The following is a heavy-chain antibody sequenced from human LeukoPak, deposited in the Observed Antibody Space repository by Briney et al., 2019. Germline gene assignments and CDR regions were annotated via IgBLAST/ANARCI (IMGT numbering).Heavy chain of an antibody. CDR3: ARVSLWFGDAENFDY. V-gene: IGHV3-48*02. D-gene: IGHD3-10*01. CDR1: GFTFSSYS. Sequence: GGSLRLSCAASGFTFSSYSMNWVRQAPGKGLEWVSYISSSSTIYYADSVKGRFTISRDNAKNSLYLQMNSLRDEDTAVYYCARVSLWFGDAENFDYWGQGTLVTVSS. CDR2: ISSSSTI. J-gene: IGHJ4*02.